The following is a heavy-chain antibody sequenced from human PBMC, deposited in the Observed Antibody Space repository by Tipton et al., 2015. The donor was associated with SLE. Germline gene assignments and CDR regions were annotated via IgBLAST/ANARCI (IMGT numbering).Heavy chain of an antibody. Sequence: QLVQSGAEVKKPGASVKVSCKASGYTFTNYGISWVRQAPGQGLEWMGWISPYNGNTDSAQNFQGRVTMTADTSTTTAYMELRSLRSDDTAVYYCARSYYGSRHYYTHVDHWGQGTLVTVSS. J-gene: IGHJ4*02. V-gene: IGHV1-18*01. CDR3: ARSYYGSRHYYTHVDH. CDR1: GYTFTNYG. D-gene: IGHD3-10*01. CDR2: ISPYNGNT.